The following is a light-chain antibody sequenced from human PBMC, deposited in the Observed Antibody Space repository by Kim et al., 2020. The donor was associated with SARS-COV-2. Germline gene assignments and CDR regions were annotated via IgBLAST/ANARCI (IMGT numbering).Light chain of an antibody. V-gene: IGLV3-21*04. Sequence: AQGKTASSTWGGNNNRSRRVQWYQQKTGRAPVLVIFYDSGRPSAVPERFSCGNTGDTATLTISRVEAGDEAGYYCQVWDSSSDHRVFGGGTQLTVL. CDR1: NNRSRR. CDR3: QVWDSSSDHRV. CDR2: YDS. J-gene: IGLJ3*02.